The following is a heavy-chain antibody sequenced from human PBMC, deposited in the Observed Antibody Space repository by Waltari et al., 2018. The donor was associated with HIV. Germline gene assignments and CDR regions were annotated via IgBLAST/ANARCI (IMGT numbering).Heavy chain of an antibody. CDR3: ARDRGIAVAVWFDP. D-gene: IGHD6-19*01. J-gene: IGHJ5*02. CDR2: ISAYNGNT. CDR1: TFTSYG. V-gene: IGHV1-18*01. Sequence: TFTSYGISWVRQAPGQGLEWMGWISAYNGNTNYAQKLQGRVTMTTDTSTSTAYMELRSLRSDDTAVYYCARDRGIAVAVWFDPWGQGTLVTVSS.